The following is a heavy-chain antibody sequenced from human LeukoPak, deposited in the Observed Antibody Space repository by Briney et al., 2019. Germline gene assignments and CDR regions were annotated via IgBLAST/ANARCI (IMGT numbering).Heavy chain of an antibody. J-gene: IGHJ4*02. V-gene: IGHV3-23*01. CDR1: GFTFNNYA. CDR2: ISGSVGSI. Sequence: GGSLRLSCAASGFTFNNYAMSWVRQAPGKGLEWVSVISGSVGSIYYADSVKGRFTISRDNSKNTLYLQMNSLRAEDTAVYFCAKDILTGYYAPFDYWGQGTLVTVSS. D-gene: IGHD3-9*01. CDR3: AKDILTGYYAPFDY.